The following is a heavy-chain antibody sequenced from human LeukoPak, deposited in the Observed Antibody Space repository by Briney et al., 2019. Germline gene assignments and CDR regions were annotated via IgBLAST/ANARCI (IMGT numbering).Heavy chain of an antibody. J-gene: IGHJ4*02. CDR1: GFSVNTGGVG. CDR3: AHSRYDSWSGYYKGFDY. V-gene: IGHV2-5*02. CDR2: IYRDDGQ. D-gene: IGHD3-3*01. Sequence: SGPTLVKPTQTLTLTCTFSGFSVNTGGVGVGWIRQPPGKALEWLALIYRDDGQRYSPSLRSRPAITKDTSKNQVVLTMTNMDSVDTATYYCAHSRYDSWSGYYKGFDYWGQGTLVTVSS.